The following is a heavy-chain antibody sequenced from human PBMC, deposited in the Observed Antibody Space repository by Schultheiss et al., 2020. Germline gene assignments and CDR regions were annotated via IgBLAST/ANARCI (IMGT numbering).Heavy chain of an antibody. CDR2: IYYSGST. CDR3: ARQGIRGGMDV. V-gene: IGHV4-31*03. CDR1: GGSISSGGYY. Sequence: SETLSLTCTVSGGSISSGGYYWSWIRQHPGKGLEWIGYIYYSGSTYYNPSLKSRVTISVDTSKNQFSLKLSSVTAADTAVYYCARQGIRGGMDVWGQGTTVTFSS. D-gene: IGHD3-10*01. J-gene: IGHJ6*02.